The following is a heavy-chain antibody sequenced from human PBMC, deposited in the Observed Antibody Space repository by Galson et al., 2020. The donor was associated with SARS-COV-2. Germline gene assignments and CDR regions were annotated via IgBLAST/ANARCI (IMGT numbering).Heavy chain of an antibody. CDR1: GGSISSYY. J-gene: IGHJ4*02. Sequence: ASETLSLTCTVSGGSISSYYWSWIRQPPGKGLEWLGYIYNGESPSYNSSLKSRLSVSLDTSNNKFSLTLASVTAADTAVYYCMRDGWIGLFFFSHWGQGAPVTVSA. D-gene: IGHD3-10*01. V-gene: IGHV4-59*12. CDR2: IYNGESP. CDR3: MRDGWIGLFFFSH.